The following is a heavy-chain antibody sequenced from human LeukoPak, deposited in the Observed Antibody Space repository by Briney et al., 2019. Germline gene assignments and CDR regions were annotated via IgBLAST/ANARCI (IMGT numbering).Heavy chain of an antibody. D-gene: IGHD1-14*01. CDR2: IWYDGSNK. Sequence: GGSLRLSCAASGFTFSSYGMHWVRQAPGKGLEWVAVIWYDGSNKYYADSVKGRFTISRDNSKNTLYLQMNSLRAEDTAVYYCAKALGNNRHFDYWGQGTLVTVSS. CDR1: GFTFSSYG. J-gene: IGHJ4*02. V-gene: IGHV3-33*06. CDR3: AKALGNNRHFDY.